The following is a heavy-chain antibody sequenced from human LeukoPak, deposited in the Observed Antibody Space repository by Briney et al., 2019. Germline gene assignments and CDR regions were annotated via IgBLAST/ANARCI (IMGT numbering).Heavy chain of an antibody. CDR1: GGSFSGYY. CDR3: ARGGDSGSYLDY. J-gene: IGHJ4*02. Sequence: AETLSLTCAVYGGSFSGYYWSWIRQPPGKGLEWIGEINHSGRTNYNPSLKSRVTISVDTSKNQFSLKLSSVTAADTAVYYCARGGDSGSYLDYWGEQTLVTVSS. D-gene: IGHD1-26*01. V-gene: IGHV4-34*01. CDR2: INHSGRT.